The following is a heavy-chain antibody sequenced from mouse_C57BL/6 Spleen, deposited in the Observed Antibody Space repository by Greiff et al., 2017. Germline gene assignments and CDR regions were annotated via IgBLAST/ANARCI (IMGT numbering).Heavy chain of an antibody. CDR2: INPACSNT. Sequence: QVQLQQPGAELVMPGASVKLSCKASGYTFTSYWMHWVKQRPGQGLEWIGEINPACSNTNYTQKFKGKSTLTVDKSYSTAYMQLSSLTSEYSAVYYCARSRGSFAFWGQGTMVTVSA. V-gene: IGHV1-69*01. CDR1: GYTFTSYW. D-gene: IGHD3-1*01. CDR3: ARSRGSFAF. J-gene: IGHJ3*01.